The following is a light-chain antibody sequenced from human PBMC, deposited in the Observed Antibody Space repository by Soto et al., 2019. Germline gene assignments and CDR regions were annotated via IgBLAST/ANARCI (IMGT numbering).Light chain of an antibody. Sequence: EFVLTRSPGTLSLSPGERATLSCSASQTVRNNYLAWYQQKPGQAPRLLIYDASSRATGIPDRFSGGGSGTDFTLTISRLEPEDFAVYYCQQFSSYPLTFGGGTKVDIK. CDR3: QQFSSYPLT. CDR2: DAS. J-gene: IGKJ4*01. CDR1: QTVRNNY. V-gene: IGKV3-20*01.